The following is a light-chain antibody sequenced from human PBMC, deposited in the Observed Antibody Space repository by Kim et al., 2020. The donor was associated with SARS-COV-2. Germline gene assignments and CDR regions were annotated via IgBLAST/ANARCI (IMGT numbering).Light chain of an antibody. CDR1: SSNIVAAHV. CDR2: GNS. CDR3: QSYDGSLIGYV. V-gene: IGLV1-40*01. Sequence: QRVSISSPGSSSNIVAAHVVHWYQQLPGSAPNLLIYGNSNRPSGVPDRFSGSKSATSASLAITGLQSDDEADYYCQSYDGSLIGYVFGTGTKLTVL. J-gene: IGLJ1*01.